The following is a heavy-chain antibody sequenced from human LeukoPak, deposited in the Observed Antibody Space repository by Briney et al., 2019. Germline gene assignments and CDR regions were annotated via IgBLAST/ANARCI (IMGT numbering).Heavy chain of an antibody. J-gene: IGHJ6*02. CDR2: IYTSGST. CDR3: ARHQGGYFDWFRYGMDV. CDR1: GGSISSGSYY. D-gene: IGHD3-9*01. Sequence: SETLSLTCTVSGGSISSGSYYWSWIRQPAGKGLEWIGRIYTSGSTNYNPSLKSRVTISVDTSKNQFSLKLSSVTAADTAVYYCARHQGGYFDWFRYGMDVWGQGTTVTVSS. V-gene: IGHV4-61*02.